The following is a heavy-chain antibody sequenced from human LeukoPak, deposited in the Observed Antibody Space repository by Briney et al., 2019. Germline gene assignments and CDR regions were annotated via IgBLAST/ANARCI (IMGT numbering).Heavy chain of an antibody. V-gene: IGHV3-21*04. Sequence: WGSLRLSCAASKFPFGAYSMNWVREAPAKGLEGGSAIGHSGTPTYYADSVRGRFTISRDNAENSLYLQMNSLRAEDTALYYCARGYYYYSSGYYAHWGQGTLVTVSS. CDR2: IGHSGTPT. J-gene: IGHJ4*02. CDR1: KFPFGAYS. CDR3: ARGYYYYSSGYYAH. D-gene: IGHD3-22*01.